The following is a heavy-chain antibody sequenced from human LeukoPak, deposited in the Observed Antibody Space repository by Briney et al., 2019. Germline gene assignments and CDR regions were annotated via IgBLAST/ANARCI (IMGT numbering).Heavy chain of an antibody. CDR1: GFTFSSYG. CDR3: ARDFNPACGYNCYLDAFDI. CDR2: IRYDGSNK. V-gene: IGHV3-30*02. D-gene: IGHD2-21*01. Sequence: GGSLRLSCAASGFTFSSYGMHWVRQAPGKGLEWVAFIRYDGSNKYYADSVKGRFTISRDNSKNTLYLQMNSLRAEDTAVYYCARDFNPACGYNCYLDAFDIWGQGTMVTVSS. J-gene: IGHJ3*02.